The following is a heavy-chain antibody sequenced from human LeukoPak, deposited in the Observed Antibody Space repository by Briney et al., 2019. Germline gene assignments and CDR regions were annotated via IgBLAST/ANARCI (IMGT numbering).Heavy chain of an antibody. Sequence: PSETLSLTCTVSGGSISSGGYSWSWIRQHPGKGLEWIGYIYYSGSTYYNPSLKSRVTISVDTSKNQFSLKLSSVTAADTAVYYYARGELELYFDYWGQGTLVTVSS. D-gene: IGHD1-7*01. CDR3: ARGELELYFDY. J-gene: IGHJ4*02. CDR2: IYYSGST. V-gene: IGHV4-31*03. CDR1: GGSISSGGYS.